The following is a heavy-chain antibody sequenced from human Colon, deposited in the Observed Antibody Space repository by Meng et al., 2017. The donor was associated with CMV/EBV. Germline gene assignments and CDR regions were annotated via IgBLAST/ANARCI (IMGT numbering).Heavy chain of an antibody. CDR1: GFTFSSYA. CDR3: AKGWGYGDYG. D-gene: IGHD4-17*01. J-gene: IGHJ4*02. V-gene: IGHV3-23*01. Sequence: SCAASGFTFSSYAMSWVRQAPGKGLEWVSAISGSGGSTYYADPVKGRFTISRNNSKNTLYLQMNSLRAEDTAVYYCAKGWGYGDYGWGQGTLVTVSS. CDR2: ISGSGGST.